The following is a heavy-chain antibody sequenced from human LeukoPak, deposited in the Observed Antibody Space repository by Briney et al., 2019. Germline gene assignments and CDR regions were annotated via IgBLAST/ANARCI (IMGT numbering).Heavy chain of an antibody. J-gene: IGHJ5*02. CDR2: ISSSSTDK. Sequence: KTGGSLRLSCEVSGFTFSNYGMNWVRQAPGKGLEWVSSISSSSTDKYYADSVKGRFTISRDNAKNSLYLQMNSLRAEDTALYYCAKGMAAAGRLINWFDPWGQGTLVTVSS. CDR3: AKGMAAAGRLINWFDP. CDR1: GFTFSNYG. D-gene: IGHD6-13*01. V-gene: IGHV3-21*04.